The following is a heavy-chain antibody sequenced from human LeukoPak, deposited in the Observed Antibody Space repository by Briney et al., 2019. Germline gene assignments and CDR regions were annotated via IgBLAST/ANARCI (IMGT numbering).Heavy chain of an antibody. Sequence: GGSLRLSCAASGFAFSSYAMSWVRQAPGKGLEWVSVIRGDGSSTYYADSMKGRFTISRDNSKNTLYLQMNSLRAEDTAVYYCAAHRYSGIYPYYFDYWGQGALVTVSS. D-gene: IGHD1-26*01. CDR2: IRGDGSST. J-gene: IGHJ4*02. CDR1: GFAFSSYA. CDR3: AAHRYSGIYPYYFDY. V-gene: IGHV3-23*01.